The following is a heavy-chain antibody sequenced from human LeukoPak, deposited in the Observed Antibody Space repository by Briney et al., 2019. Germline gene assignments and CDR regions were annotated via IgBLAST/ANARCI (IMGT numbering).Heavy chain of an antibody. CDR2: IKQDGSEK. CDR3: ATGRRLPY. Sequence: GGSLRLSCAASGLTFSDYWMTWVRQAPGKGLEWVASIKQDGSEKHYVESVEGRFTISRDNAKNSLYLQMNSLRAEDTAVYYCATGRRLPYWGQGTLVTVSS. CDR1: GLTFSDYW. V-gene: IGHV3-7*01. J-gene: IGHJ4*02.